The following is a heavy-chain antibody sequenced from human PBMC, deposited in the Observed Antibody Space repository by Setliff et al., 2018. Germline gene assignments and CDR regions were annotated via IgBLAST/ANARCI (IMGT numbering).Heavy chain of an antibody. CDR1: GFTFSDHS. V-gene: IGHV3-48*04. CDR2: ISTTGSTE. CDR3: ARVKPFAMDV. J-gene: IGHJ6*02. Sequence: LRLSCVASGFTFSDHSMNWVRQAPGKGLEWISYISTTGSTENYADSVKGRFTVSRDNAENSLYLQMNRLRAEDTAVYYCARVKPFAMDVWGQGTTVTVSS.